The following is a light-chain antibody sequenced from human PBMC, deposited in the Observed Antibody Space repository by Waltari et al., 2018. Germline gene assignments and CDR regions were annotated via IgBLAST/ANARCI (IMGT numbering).Light chain of an antibody. J-gene: IGKJ1*01. Sequence: TQSPATLSVSPGERVTLSCRASQRIARNLAWYQQKRGQPPRLLIYAASSRAAGIPDRFSASGSETDFSLTISGLQSEDFAIYYCQQYNSWLRTFGQGTKVEIK. V-gene: IGKV3-15*01. CDR2: AAS. CDR1: QRIARN. CDR3: QQYNSWLRT.